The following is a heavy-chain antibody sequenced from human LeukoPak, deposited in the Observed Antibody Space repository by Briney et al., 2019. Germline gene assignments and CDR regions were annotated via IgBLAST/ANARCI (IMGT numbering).Heavy chain of an antibody. V-gene: IGHV3-53*01. J-gene: IGHJ4*02. CDR3: VRERFGAIVEN. Sequence: PGGSLRLSCAASGFTGSNNYVSWVRQAPGMGLEWVSAIHSSGATCYADSVKGRFTISRDTSKNTLYLQISSLRVEDTAVYFCVRERFGAIVENWGQGALVIVSS. D-gene: IGHD3-10*01. CDR1: GFTGSNNY. CDR2: IHSSGAT.